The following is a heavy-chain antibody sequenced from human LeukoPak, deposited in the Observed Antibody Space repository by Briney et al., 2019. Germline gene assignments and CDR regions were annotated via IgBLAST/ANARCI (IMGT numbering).Heavy chain of an antibody. CDR1: GYTFTSYA. D-gene: IGHD6-19*01. CDR3: ARDGLSGWYDY. Sequence: ASVKVSCKDSGYTFTSYAMHWVRQAPGQRLEWMGWINAGNGNTKYSQKFQGRVTITRDTSASTAYMELSSLRSEDTAVYYCARDGLSGWYDYWGQGTLVTVSS. J-gene: IGHJ4*02. CDR2: INAGNGNT. V-gene: IGHV1-3*01.